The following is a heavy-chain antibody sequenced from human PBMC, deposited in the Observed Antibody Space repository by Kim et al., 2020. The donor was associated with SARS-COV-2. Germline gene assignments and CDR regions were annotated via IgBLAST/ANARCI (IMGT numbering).Heavy chain of an antibody. V-gene: IGHV6-1*01. CDR3: ARDPARDYSGYDAYFDY. D-gene: IGHD5-12*01. Sequence: VKSRITINPDTSKNQFSLQLNSVTPEDTAVYYCARDPARDYSGYDAYFDYWGQGTLVTVSS. J-gene: IGHJ4*02.